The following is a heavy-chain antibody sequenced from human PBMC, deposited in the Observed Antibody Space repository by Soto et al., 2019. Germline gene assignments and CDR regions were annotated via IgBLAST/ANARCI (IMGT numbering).Heavy chain of an antibody. CDR3: ARNCKGGSCYNNWFDP. D-gene: IGHD2-15*01. Sequence: SETLSLTCTVSGGSISSYYWSWIRQPPGKGLEWIGYIYYSGSTNYNPSLKSRVTISVDTSKNQFSLKLSPVTAADTAVYYCARNCKGGSCYNNWFDPWGQGTLVTVSS. CDR2: IYYSGST. V-gene: IGHV4-59*01. CDR1: GGSISSYY. J-gene: IGHJ5*02.